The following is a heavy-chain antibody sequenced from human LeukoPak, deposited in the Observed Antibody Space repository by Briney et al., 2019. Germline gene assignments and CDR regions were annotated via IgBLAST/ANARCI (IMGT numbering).Heavy chain of an antibody. V-gene: IGHV4-59*01. CDR1: GGSISSYY. J-gene: IGHJ3*02. CDR3: ARGLHLAAFDI. D-gene: IGHD2-21*01. CDR2: AQYNGNT. Sequence: SETLSLTCTVSGGSISSYYWSWIRQPPGKGLEWIGYAQYNGNTNYNPSLKSRVTISVDTSKNQFSLKLSSVTAADTAVYYCARGLHLAAFDIWGQGTMVSVSS.